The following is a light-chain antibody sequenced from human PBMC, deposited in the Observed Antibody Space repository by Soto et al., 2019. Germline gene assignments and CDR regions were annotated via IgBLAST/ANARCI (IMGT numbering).Light chain of an antibody. CDR2: AAS. J-gene: IGKJ4*01. CDR1: QAIYNY. CDR3: QKFSAVPT. V-gene: IGKV1-27*01. Sequence: DIQMTQSPSSLSASVGDRVTITCRASQAIYNYLAWYQQKPGKVPTLLISAASTLPSGVPSRFSGSGSGTDFTIHISRLQPEDVATYYCQKFSAVPTFGGGTKVEI.